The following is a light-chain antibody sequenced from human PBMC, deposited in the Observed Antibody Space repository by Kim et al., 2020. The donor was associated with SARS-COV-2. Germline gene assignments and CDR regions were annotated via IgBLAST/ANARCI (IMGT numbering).Light chain of an antibody. CDR3: QKYDSVPWT. Sequence: ASVGGGVTITCRASQGISNHLAWYQQKPGKVPQVLIYDPSALQSAVPSRFSGSRSGTDFTLTISCLQPEDVATYYCQKYDSVPWTFGQGTKVEIK. CDR2: DPS. V-gene: IGKV1-27*01. CDR1: QGISNH. J-gene: IGKJ1*01.